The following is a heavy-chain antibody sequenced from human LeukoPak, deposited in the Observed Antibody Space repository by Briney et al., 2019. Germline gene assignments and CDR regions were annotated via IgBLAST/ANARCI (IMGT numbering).Heavy chain of an antibody. CDR2: IYHSGRT. CDR3: ARVYYHGTGSNFFDY. V-gene: IGHV4-38-2*02. Sequence: SETLSLTCTVSGYSISSGYFWGWVRPSPGKRLEWIGSIYHSGRTYYNPSLESRVTIFVDTSNNQFSLRLTSVTAADTAIYYCARVYYHGTGSNFFDYWGQGTLVTVSS. D-gene: IGHD3-10*01. CDR1: GYSISSGYF. J-gene: IGHJ4*02.